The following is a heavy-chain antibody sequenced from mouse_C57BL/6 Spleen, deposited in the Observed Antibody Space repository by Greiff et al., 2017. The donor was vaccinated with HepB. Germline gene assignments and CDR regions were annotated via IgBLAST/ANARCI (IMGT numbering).Heavy chain of an antibody. Sequence: EVQRVESGGGLVQPGGSLKLSCAASGFTFSDYYMYWVRQTPEKRLEWVAYISNGGGSTYYPDTVKGRFTISRDNAKNTLYLQMSRLKSEDTAMYYCARIRDYYGSSFYFDYWGQGTTLTVSS. CDR2: ISNGGGST. CDR1: GFTFSDYY. J-gene: IGHJ2*01. V-gene: IGHV5-12*01. CDR3: ARIRDYYGSSFYFDY. D-gene: IGHD1-1*01.